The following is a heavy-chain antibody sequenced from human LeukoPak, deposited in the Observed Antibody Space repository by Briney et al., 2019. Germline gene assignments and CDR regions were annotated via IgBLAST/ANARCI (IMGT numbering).Heavy chain of an antibody. CDR3: ARDSSIAVAGPNWFDP. V-gene: IGHV3-21*01. CDR2: ISSSSSYI. J-gene: IGHJ5*02. Sequence: PGGSLRLSCAASGFTFSSYSMNWVRQAPGKGLEWVSSISSSSSYIYYADSVKVRFTISRDNAKNSLYLQMNSLRAEDTAVYYCARDSSIAVAGPNWFDPWGQGTLVTVSS. CDR1: GFTFSSYS. D-gene: IGHD6-19*01.